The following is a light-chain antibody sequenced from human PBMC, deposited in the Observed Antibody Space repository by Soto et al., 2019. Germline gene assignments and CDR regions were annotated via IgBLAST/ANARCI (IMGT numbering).Light chain of an antibody. J-gene: IGLJ2*01. CDR1: SSDIGGYNY. V-gene: IGLV2-14*01. Sequence: QSVLTQPASVSGSPGQSITISCTGASSDIGGYNYVSWYQQHPGKAPKLMIYDVTKWPSGVSHRFSGSKSGNTASLTISGLQQEDEADYYCCSYTSSSTLVFGGGTKVTVL. CDR3: CSYTSSSTLV. CDR2: DVT.